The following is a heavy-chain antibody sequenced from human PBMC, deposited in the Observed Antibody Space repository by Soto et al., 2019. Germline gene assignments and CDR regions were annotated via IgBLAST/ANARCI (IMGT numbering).Heavy chain of an antibody. CDR3: GRTTDQGHCSSTSCLGWFDP. Sequence: QITLKESGPTLVKSTQTLTLTCTLSGFSLSTSGVGVGWVRQPPGKALEWLALIYWNDDERYSPSLKSSLTITKDTSKNQVVLTMTNMDPVDIATYYCGRTTDQGHCSSTSCLGWFDPWGQGTLVTVSS. J-gene: IGHJ5*02. CDR2: IYWNDDE. V-gene: IGHV2-5*01. CDR1: GFSLSTSGVG. D-gene: IGHD2-2*01.